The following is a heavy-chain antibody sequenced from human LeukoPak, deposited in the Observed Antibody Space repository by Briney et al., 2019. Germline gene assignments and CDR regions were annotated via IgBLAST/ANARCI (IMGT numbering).Heavy chain of an antibody. CDR1: GFTFNTYA. Sequence: PGGSLRLSCAASGFTFNTYAMHWVRQAPGKGLDWVAVMSFDGSSKYYVDSVKGRFTISRDNSKNTLYLQMNSLRAEDTAVYYCARNSGSYSRSYYYYGMDVWGQGTTVTVSS. D-gene: IGHD1-26*01. J-gene: IGHJ6*02. CDR3: ARNSGSYSRSYYYYGMDV. V-gene: IGHV3-30-3*01. CDR2: MSFDGSSK.